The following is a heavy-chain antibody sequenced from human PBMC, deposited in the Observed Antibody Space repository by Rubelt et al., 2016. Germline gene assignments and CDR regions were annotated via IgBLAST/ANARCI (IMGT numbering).Heavy chain of an antibody. CDR1: GYTFTSYG. CDR2: ISAYNGNT. V-gene: IGHV1-18*01. CDR3: ARGARRYSMDPRNAFDI. D-gene: IGHD4-11*01. J-gene: IGHJ3*02. Sequence: QVQLVQSGAEVKKPGASVKVSCKASGYTFTSYGISWVRQAPGQGLEWMGWISAYNGNTNYAQKLQGRVTRTTETSTRTAYMELRSLRSDDTAVYYCARGARRYSMDPRNAFDIWGQGTMVTVSS.